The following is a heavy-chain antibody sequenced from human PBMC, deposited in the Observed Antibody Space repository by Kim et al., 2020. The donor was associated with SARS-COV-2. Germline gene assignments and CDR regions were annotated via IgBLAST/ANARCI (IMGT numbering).Heavy chain of an antibody. CDR1: GGSFSGYY. J-gene: IGHJ4*02. V-gene: IGHV4-34*01. CDR3: ARERYSSGWYGLRHYFDY. Sequence: SETLSLTCAVYGGSFSGYYWSWIRQPPGKGLEWIGEINHSGSTNYNPSLKSRVTISVDTSKNQFSLKLSSVTAADTAVYYCARERYSSGWYGLRHYFDYWGQGTLVTVSS. D-gene: IGHD6-13*01. CDR2: INHSGST.